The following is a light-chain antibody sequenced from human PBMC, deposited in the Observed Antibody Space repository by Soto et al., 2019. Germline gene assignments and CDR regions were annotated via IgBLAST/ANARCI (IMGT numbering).Light chain of an antibody. V-gene: IGLV1-44*01. CDR3: AAWDCSLDGCVV. CDR1: SSNIGSNT. Sequence: QSVLTQPPSASGTPGQRVTISCSGSSSNIGSNTVNWYQQLPGTAPKLLIYSNNQRPSGVPDRFPGSKSGTSASLANSGLQSEDGAYLYCAAWDCSLDGCVVVGGGTK. CDR2: SNN. J-gene: IGLJ2*01.